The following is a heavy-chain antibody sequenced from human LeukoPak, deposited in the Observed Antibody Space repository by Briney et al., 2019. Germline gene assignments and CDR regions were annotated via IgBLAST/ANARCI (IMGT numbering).Heavy chain of an antibody. Sequence: SETLSLTCTVSGGSISSSSYYWGWIRQPPGKGLEWIGSIYHSGSTYYNPSLKSRVTISVDTSKNQFSLKLSSVTAADTAVYYCARGIFGVAMSALYMDVWGKGTTVTVSS. D-gene: IGHD3-3*02. CDR1: GGSISSSSYY. CDR2: IYHSGST. J-gene: IGHJ6*03. V-gene: IGHV4-39*07. CDR3: ARGIFGVAMSALYMDV.